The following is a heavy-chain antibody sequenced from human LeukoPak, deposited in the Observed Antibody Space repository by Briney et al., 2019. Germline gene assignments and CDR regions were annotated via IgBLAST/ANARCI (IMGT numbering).Heavy chain of an antibody. CDR1: GFTFSSNS. CDR3: ARAPTDDYGDYSFYY. V-gene: IGHV3-48*04. J-gene: IGHJ4*02. D-gene: IGHD4-17*01. CDR2: ISSSRRTV. Sequence: PAGGSLRPSCAASGFTFSSNSMSWVRQAPGRGLEWVSYISSSRRTVYYADSVKGRFTISRDNAKNSLYLQMNSLRAEDTTVYYCARAPTDDYGDYSFYYWGQGTLVTVSS.